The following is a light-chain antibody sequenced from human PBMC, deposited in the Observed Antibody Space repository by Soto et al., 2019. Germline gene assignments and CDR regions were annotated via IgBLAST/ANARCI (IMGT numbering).Light chain of an antibody. V-gene: IGLV2-14*01. Sequence: QSVLTQPASVSGSPGQSITISCTGTSSDVGGYNYVSWYQQHPGKAPKLMIYDVSNRPSGVSNRFSGSKSGNTASLTISGLQAEYEADYYWSSYTSSSRVFGTGTKVT. CDR1: SSDVGGYNY. CDR2: DVS. CDR3: SSYTSSSRV. J-gene: IGLJ1*01.